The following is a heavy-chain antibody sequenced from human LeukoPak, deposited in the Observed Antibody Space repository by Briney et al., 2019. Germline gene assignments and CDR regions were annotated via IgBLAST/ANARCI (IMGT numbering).Heavy chain of an antibody. CDR1: GGSISSGGYY. V-gene: IGHV4-31*03. D-gene: IGHD2-15*01. CDR2: IYYSGST. CDR3: ARSVLLLHYYYYGMDV. Sequence: SETLSLTCTVSGGSISSGGYYWSWIRQHPGKGLEWIGYIYYSGSTYYNPSLKSRVTISVDTSKNQFSLKLSSVTAADTAVYYCARSVLLLHYYYYGMDVWGQGTTVTVS. J-gene: IGHJ6*02.